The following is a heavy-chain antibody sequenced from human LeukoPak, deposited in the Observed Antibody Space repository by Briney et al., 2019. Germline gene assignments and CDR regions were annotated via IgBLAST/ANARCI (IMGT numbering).Heavy chain of an antibody. CDR1: GDSMSSYY. J-gene: IGHJ5*02. CDR2: IYSSGST. CDR3: ARDNYVSGSYWFDP. V-gene: IGHV4-59*01. D-gene: IGHD3-10*01. Sequence: SETLSLTCTVSGDSMSSYYWNWIRQPPGKGLEWIGYIYSSGSTNYNPSLNSRVTISIDTSKNQFSLRLRSVTAADTAIYYCARDNYVSGSYWFDPWGQGILVTVSS.